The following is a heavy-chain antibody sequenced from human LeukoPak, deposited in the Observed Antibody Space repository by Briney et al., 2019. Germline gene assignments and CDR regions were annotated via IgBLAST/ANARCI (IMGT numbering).Heavy chain of an antibody. Sequence: SETLSLTCSVSGGSMTNFYWGWIRQPPGKGMQWIGYVFYRGTSNHNPSLENRVTMSVDTSKNQFPLELSFVTAADTAVYYCARLSGAYWTFDCWGQGTLVTVSS. CDR2: VFYRGTS. D-gene: IGHD1-26*01. CDR1: GGSMTNFY. V-gene: IGHV4-59*08. J-gene: IGHJ4*02. CDR3: ARLSGAYWTFDC.